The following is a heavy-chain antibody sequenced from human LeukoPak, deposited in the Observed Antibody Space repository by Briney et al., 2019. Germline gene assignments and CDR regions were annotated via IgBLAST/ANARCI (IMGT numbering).Heavy chain of an antibody. CDR3: ARVTGYMIEDYFDY. J-gene: IGHJ4*02. V-gene: IGHV4-59*01. CDR1: GGSISSYY. CDR2: IYYSGST. D-gene: IGHD3-22*01. Sequence: SETLSLTCTVSGGSISSYYRSWIRQPPGKGLEWIGYIYYSGSTNYNPSLKSRVTISVDTSKNQFSLRLSSVTAADTAVYYCARVTGYMIEDYFDYWGQGTLVTVSS.